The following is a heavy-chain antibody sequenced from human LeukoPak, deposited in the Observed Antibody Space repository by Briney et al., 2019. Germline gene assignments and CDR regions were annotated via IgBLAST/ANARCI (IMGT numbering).Heavy chain of an antibody. CDR1: GFTVSSNY. J-gene: IGHJ4*02. CDR2: IYSGGST. CDR3: ARVLRYYDSSGYGYYFDY. Sequence: GGSLRLSCAASGFTVSSNYMSWVRQAPGKGLEWVSVIYSGGSTYYAGSVKGRFTISRDNSKNTLYLQMNSLRAEDTAVYYCARVLRYYDSSGYGYYFDYWGQGTLVTVSS. V-gene: IGHV3-53*01. D-gene: IGHD3-22*01.